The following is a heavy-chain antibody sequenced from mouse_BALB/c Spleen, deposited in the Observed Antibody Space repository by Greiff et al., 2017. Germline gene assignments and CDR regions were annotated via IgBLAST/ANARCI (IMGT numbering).Heavy chain of an antibody. CDR2: IRNKANGYTT. CDR1: GFTFTDYY. D-gene: IGHD2-12*01. V-gene: IGHV7-3*02. CDR3: AGDLPYRCDPVDYAMDY. Sequence: EVKLVESGGGLVQPGGSLRLSCATSGFTFTDYYMSWVRQPPGKALEWLGFIRNKANGYTTEYSSSVKGLFTISRDNSQSILYLQMNTLRAEDSATYYCAGDLPYRCDPVDYAMDYWGQGTSVTVSS. J-gene: IGHJ4*01.